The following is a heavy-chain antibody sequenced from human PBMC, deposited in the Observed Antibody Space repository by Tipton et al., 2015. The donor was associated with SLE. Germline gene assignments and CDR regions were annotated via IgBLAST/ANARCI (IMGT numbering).Heavy chain of an antibody. CDR1: GGSIRSHY. V-gene: IGHV4-4*09. CDR3: ARSSSVRTLLWPTFAY. CDR2: IYHSGIT. Sequence: TLSLTCTVSGGSIRSHYWTWIRQPPGKRLEWIAYIYHSGITNYNPSLQSRVTISVDTSKNHLSLKLTSVTAADTAVYFCARSSSVRTLLWPTFAYWGQGTLVTVSS. D-gene: IGHD2/OR15-2a*01. J-gene: IGHJ4*02.